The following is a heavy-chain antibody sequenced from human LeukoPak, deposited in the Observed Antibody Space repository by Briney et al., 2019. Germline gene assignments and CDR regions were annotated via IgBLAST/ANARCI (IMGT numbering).Heavy chain of an antibody. J-gene: IGHJ6*03. D-gene: IGHD3-22*01. V-gene: IGHV1-2*02. CDR1: GDTFTGYY. Sequence: ASVKVSCKASGDTFTGYYMHWVRQAPGQGLEWMGWINPHSGDTKYAQNFQGRVTMTRDTSINTAYMDLSRLKSDDTAVYYCARGPGYYHGSGSAMDVWGKGTTVTVSS. CDR2: INPHSGDT. CDR3: ARGPGYYHGSGSAMDV.